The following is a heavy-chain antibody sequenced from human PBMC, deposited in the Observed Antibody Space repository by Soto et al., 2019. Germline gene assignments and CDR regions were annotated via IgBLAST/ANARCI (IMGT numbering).Heavy chain of an antibody. Sequence: GGSLRLSCAASGFTFSSYWMSWVRQAPGKGLEWVANIKQDGSEKYYVDSVKGRFTISRDNAKNSLYLQMNSLRAEDTAVYYCARDMRPYDFWSGYPVDAFDIWGQGTMVTVSS. J-gene: IGHJ3*02. V-gene: IGHV3-7*01. CDR3: ARDMRPYDFWSGYPVDAFDI. CDR2: IKQDGSEK. D-gene: IGHD3-3*01. CDR1: GFTFSSYW.